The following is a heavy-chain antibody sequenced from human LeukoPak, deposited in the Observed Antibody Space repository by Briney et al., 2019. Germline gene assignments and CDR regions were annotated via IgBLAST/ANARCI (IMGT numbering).Heavy chain of an antibody. CDR2: IIPIFGTA. CDR3: ARDLSSTYYYDSSGSEDAFDI. Sequence: SVKVSCKASGGTFSSYAISWVRQAPGQGLEWMGGIIPIFGTANYAQKFQGRVTITADESTSTAYMELSSLRSEDTAVYYCARDLSSTYYYDSSGSEDAFDIWGQGTMVTVSS. J-gene: IGHJ3*02. D-gene: IGHD3-22*01. V-gene: IGHV1-69*01. CDR1: GGTFSSYA.